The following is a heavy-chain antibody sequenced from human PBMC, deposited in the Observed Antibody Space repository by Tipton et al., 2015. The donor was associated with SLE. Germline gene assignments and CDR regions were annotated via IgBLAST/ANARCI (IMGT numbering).Heavy chain of an antibody. CDR3: ARLITMDL. D-gene: IGHD3-10*01. V-gene: IGHV4-59*01. Sequence: TLSLTCTVSGGSISPYYWSWIRQPPGKGLEWIGYIYYSGSTNYNPSLKSRVTISVDTSKNQFSLKLSSVTAADTAVYYCARLITMDLWGQGTMVTVSS. CDR1: GGSISPYY. CDR2: IYYSGST. J-gene: IGHJ3*01.